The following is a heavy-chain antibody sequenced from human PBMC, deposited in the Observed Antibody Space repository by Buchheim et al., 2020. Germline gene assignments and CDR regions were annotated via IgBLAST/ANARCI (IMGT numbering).Heavy chain of an antibody. CDR1: GFTFTRYS. Sequence: EVHLLQSGGGLIHPGGSLRLSCAASGFTFTRYSMSWVRQTPGKGLEWVSSVSATGDYTYFADSVKGRFTISRDNSKNTLYLQMNSLRAEDTALYYCTKDVGYGSGYFQHWGQGTL. CDR3: TKDVGYGSGYFQH. D-gene: IGHD3-10*01. CDR2: VSATGDYT. V-gene: IGHV3-23*01. J-gene: IGHJ1*01.